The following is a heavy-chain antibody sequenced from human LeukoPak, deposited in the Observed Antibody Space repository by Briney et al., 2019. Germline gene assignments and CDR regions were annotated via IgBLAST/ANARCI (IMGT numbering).Heavy chain of an antibody. CDR3: ARRRGVVVPAAIYGFYYYYYMDV. J-gene: IGHJ6*03. Sequence: SETLSLTCAVYGGSFSGYYWSWLRQPPGKGLEWIGEINHSGSTNYNPSLKSRVTISVDTSKNQFSLKLSSVTAADTAVYYCARRRGVVVPAAIYGFYYYYYMDVWGKGTTVTVSS. D-gene: IGHD2-2*02. CDR2: INHSGST. V-gene: IGHV4-34*01. CDR1: GGSFSGYY.